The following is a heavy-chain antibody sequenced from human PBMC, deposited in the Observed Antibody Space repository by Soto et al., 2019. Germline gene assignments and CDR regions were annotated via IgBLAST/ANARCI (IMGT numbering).Heavy chain of an antibody. CDR2: IVPIFGTT. D-gene: IGHD3-16*01. V-gene: IGHV1-69*01. J-gene: IGHJ6*02. CDR3: ARPDEGSYSSNHHYYYALDV. Sequence: QVQLLQSGAEVKKPGSSVKVSCTVSGGIFRRYAISWVRQAPGQGLEWLGGIVPIFGTTNYAQKFQGRVTITADESTSTAYMDLRSLRSDDTAVYYCARPDEGSYSSNHHYYYALDVWGQGTTVTVSS. CDR1: GGIFRRYA.